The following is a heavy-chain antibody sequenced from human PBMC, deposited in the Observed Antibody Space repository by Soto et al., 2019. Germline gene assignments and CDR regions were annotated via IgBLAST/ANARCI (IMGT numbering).Heavy chain of an antibody. CDR2: ISYDGSNK. CDR3: ARSYDFWSGYYSGLGMDV. D-gene: IGHD3-3*01. Sequence: QVQLVESGGGVVQPGRSLRLSCAASGFTFSRYAMHWVRQAPGKGLEWVAVISYDGSNKYYADSVKGRFTIARDNSKNTLYLQMNSLRAEDTAVYYCARSYDFWSGYYSGLGMDVWGQGTTVTVSS. V-gene: IGHV3-30-3*01. J-gene: IGHJ6*02. CDR1: GFTFSRYA.